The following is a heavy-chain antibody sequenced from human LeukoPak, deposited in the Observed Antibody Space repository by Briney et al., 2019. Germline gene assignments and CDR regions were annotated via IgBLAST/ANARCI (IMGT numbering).Heavy chain of an antibody. J-gene: IGHJ6*04. V-gene: IGHV1-18*04. Sequence: VGSVRVSCKASGYTFTSYGISWVRQAPGQGLEWMGWISGYNGNTNYAQTLQGRVTMTTDTSTSTAYMELRSLRSDDTAVYYCARVSGTAMVTDYYYYGMDVWGKGTTVTVSS. CDR2: ISGYNGNT. CDR1: GYTFTSYG. CDR3: ARVSGTAMVTDYYYYGMDV. D-gene: IGHD5-18*01.